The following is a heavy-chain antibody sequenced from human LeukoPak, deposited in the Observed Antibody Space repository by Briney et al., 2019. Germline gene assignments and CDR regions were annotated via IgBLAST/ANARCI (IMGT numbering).Heavy chain of an antibody. V-gene: IGHV3-23*01. Sequence: GRSLRLSCAASGFTFSDYAMSWVCQAPGKGLEGVSGIIGSGGSTYYADSVKGRFTISRDNSKPTVYLQMNSLKAADPAVYYCVKDGPRVHFDYWGQGTLVTVSS. CDR3: VKDGPRVHFDY. CDR2: IIGSGGST. J-gene: IGHJ4*02. CDR1: GFTFSDYA.